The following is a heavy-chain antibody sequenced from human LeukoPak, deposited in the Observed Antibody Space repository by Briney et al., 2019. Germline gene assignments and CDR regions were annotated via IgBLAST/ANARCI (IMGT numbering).Heavy chain of an antibody. CDR1: GFTSSSYS. Sequence: GGSLRLSCAASGFTSSSYSMNWVRQAPGKGLEWVSSISSSSSYIYYADSVKGRFTISRDNAKNSLYLQMNSLRAEDTAVYYCARAPIVLLPAAIRSSRYYYYGMHVWGQGTTVTVSS. V-gene: IGHV3-21*01. CDR3: ARAPIVLLPAAIRSSRYYYYGMHV. D-gene: IGHD2-2*01. CDR2: ISSSSSYI. J-gene: IGHJ6*02.